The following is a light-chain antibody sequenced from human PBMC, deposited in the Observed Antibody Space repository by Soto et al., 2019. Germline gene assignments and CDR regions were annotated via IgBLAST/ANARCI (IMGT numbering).Light chain of an antibody. CDR3: QQSYRSPLN. J-gene: IGKJ3*01. CDR2: GTS. V-gene: IGKV1-39*01. CDR1: QNITNF. Sequence: DIQMTHSPLSLSASVGESVTITCRASQNITNFLNWYQQKPGKPPRLLIFGTSSLQSGVPSRFRGSRSETDFSLTISGLQPEDFATYICQQSYRSPLNFGPGTRVA.